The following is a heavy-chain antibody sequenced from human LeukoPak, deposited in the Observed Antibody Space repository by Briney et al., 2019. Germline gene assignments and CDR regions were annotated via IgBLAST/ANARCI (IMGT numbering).Heavy chain of an antibody. D-gene: IGHD3-22*01. V-gene: IGHV3-23*01. CDR2: ISGSGDRI. Sequence: GGSLRLSCAASGFTFNNYGMSWVRQAPGKGLEWVSAISGSGDRIYYADSVKGRFTISRDSYKNTLYLQMNSLGTEDTALYYCVKHNYGDSGYYLGLEYWGQGTLVTVSS. J-gene: IGHJ4*02. CDR1: GFTFNNYG. CDR3: VKHNYGDSGYYLGLEY.